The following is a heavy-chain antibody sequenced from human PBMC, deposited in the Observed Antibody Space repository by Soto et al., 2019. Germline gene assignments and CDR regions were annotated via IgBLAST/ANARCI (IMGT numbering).Heavy chain of an antibody. CDR1: GFTFSSYA. CDR2: ISYDGSNK. CDR3: ARLIVGATTDFFDY. Sequence: GGSLRLSCAASGFTFSSYAMHWVRQAPGKGLEWVAVISYDGSNKYYADSVKGRFTISRDNAKNSLYLQMNSLRAEDTALYYCARLIVGATTDFFDYWGQGTLVTVSS. V-gene: IGHV3-30-3*01. D-gene: IGHD1-26*01. J-gene: IGHJ4*02.